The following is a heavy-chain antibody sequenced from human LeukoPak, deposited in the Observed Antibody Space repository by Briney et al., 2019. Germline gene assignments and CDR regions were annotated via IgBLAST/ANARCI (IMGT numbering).Heavy chain of an antibody. Sequence: SETLSLTCAVYGGSFSGYYWSWIRQPPGKGLEWIGEINHSGSTNYNPSLKGRVTISVDTSKNQFSLKLSSVTAADTAVYYCASVLYGDYDYWGQGTLVTVSS. CDR1: GGSFSGYY. D-gene: IGHD4-17*01. CDR2: INHSGST. V-gene: IGHV4-34*01. J-gene: IGHJ4*02. CDR3: ASVLYGDYDY.